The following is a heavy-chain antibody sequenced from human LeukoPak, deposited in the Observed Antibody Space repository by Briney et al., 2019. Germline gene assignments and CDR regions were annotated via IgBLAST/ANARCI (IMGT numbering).Heavy chain of an antibody. J-gene: IGHJ5*01. Sequence: GGSLSRSCAASGFTFSHYTMNWVRQAPGKGLEWVSSISSSSSYKYYADSVKGRFTISRDNAKNSLFLQMNSLRAEDTAVYYCARALDSGWLDSWGQGTLVTVSS. CDR1: GFTFSHYT. D-gene: IGHD6-19*01. V-gene: IGHV3-21*01. CDR2: ISSSSSYK. CDR3: ARALDSGWLDS.